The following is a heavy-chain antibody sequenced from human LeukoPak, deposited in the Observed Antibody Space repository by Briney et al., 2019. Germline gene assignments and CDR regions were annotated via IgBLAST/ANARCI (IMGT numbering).Heavy chain of an antibody. J-gene: IGHJ4*02. CDR3: ARRGTRSGIDYGDYEYYFDY. CDR2: INWNGGST. CDR1: GFTYTNYA. Sequence: GGSLRLSCAASGFTYTNYAMNWVPQAPGKGLEYVSGINWNGGSTVYADSVKGRFTISRDNAKNSLYLQMNSLRAEDTALYYCARRGTRSGIDYGDYEYYFDYWGQGTLVTVSS. D-gene: IGHD4-17*01. V-gene: IGHV3-20*04.